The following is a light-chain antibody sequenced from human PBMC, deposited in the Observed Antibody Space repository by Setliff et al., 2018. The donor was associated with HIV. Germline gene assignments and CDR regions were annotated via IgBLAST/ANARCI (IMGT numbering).Light chain of an antibody. V-gene: IGLV2-14*01. CDR2: EVN. CDR3: TSYTTSSTLV. Sequence: QSALTQPASVSGSPGQSITISCTGSRSDIGAYTYVSWYQHHPGKVPKLILSEVNKRPSGVSARFSGSRTGNTASLTISGLQAEGESYYYCTSYTTSSTLVFGGGTKVTVL. CDR1: RSDIGAYTY. J-gene: IGLJ2*01.